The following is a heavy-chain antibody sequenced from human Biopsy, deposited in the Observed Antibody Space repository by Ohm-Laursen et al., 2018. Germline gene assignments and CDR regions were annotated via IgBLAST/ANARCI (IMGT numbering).Heavy chain of an antibody. D-gene: IGHD2-21*02. CDR1: GGSIRSDY. CDR3: ARDDAVTVIRGLYY. Sequence: SETLSLTCTVSGGSIRSDYWNWIRQPPGKGLEWIGYIYYSGTTDYSPSLKSRVTISIDKSKSQFFLKLSSVTAEDTAVYYCARDDAVTVIRGLYYWGQGAPVTVSS. J-gene: IGHJ4*02. V-gene: IGHV4-59*01. CDR2: IYYSGTT.